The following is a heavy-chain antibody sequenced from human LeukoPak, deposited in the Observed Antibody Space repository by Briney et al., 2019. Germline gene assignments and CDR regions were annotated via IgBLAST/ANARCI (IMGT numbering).Heavy chain of an antibody. D-gene: IGHD1-26*01. CDR2: ISSSGSTI. Sequence: TGGSLRLSCAASGFTFSSYEMNWVRQAPGRGLEWVSYISSSGSTIYYADSVKGRFTISRDNAKNSLYLQMNSLRAEDTAVYYCARGRASSPGSDPFDYWGQGTLVTVSS. V-gene: IGHV3-48*03. J-gene: IGHJ4*02. CDR1: GFTFSSYE. CDR3: ARGRASSPGSDPFDY.